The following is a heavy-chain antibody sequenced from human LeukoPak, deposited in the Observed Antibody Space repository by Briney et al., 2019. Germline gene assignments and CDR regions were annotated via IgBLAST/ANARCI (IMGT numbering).Heavy chain of an antibody. V-gene: IGHV3-30*01. CDR2: ISYEGSNK. CDR1: GFTFSSYA. D-gene: IGHD3-10*01. J-gene: IGHJ4*02. CDR3: ARGPIYGPGSYLDY. Sequence: GGSLRLSCAASGFTFSSYAMHWVRQAPGKGLEWVAVISYEGSNKYYADSVKGRFTISRDNSKNTLYMQMNSLRAEDTAVYYCARGPIYGPGSYLDYWGQGTLVTVSS.